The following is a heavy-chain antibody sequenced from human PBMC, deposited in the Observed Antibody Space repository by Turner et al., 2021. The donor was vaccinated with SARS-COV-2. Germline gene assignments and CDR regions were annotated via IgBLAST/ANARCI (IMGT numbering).Heavy chain of an antibody. Sequence: EVQLVESGGGLVKPGGSLRLSCAASGFTFSSYSMNWVRQAPGKGLEWVSSISSSSCYIYSADSVKGRFTISRDNAKNSLYLQMNSLRAEDTAVYYCARDRDDFWSGYHRHAFDIWGQGTMVTVSS. CDR3: ARDRDDFWSGYHRHAFDI. D-gene: IGHD3-3*01. J-gene: IGHJ3*02. CDR2: ISSSSCYI. CDR1: GFTFSSYS. V-gene: IGHV3-21*01.